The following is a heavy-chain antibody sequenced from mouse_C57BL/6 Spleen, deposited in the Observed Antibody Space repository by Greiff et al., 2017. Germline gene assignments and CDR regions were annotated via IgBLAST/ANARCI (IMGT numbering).Heavy chain of an antibody. Sequence: QVQLQQSGAELVRPGASVTLSCKASGYTFTDYEMHWVKQTPVHGLEWIGAIDPETGGTAYNQKFKGKAILTADKSSSTAYMELRSLTSEDSAVYYCTRPLYYGSKDFDYWGQGTTLTVSS. V-gene: IGHV1-15*01. D-gene: IGHD1-1*01. CDR2: IDPETGGT. J-gene: IGHJ2*01. CDR1: GYTFTDYE. CDR3: TRPLYYGSKDFDY.